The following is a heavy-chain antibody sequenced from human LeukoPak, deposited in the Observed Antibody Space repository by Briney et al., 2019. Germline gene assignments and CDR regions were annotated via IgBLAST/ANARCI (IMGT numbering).Heavy chain of an antibody. CDR2: ISGSGGST. CDR3: AKGVHFYGDYGHFDY. V-gene: IGHV3-23*01. CDR1: GFTFSSYA. D-gene: IGHD4-17*01. Sequence: GGSLRLSCAASGFTFSSYAMSWVRQAPGKGLEWVSAISGSGGSTYYADSVKGRFTISRDNSKNTLYLQMNSLRAEDTAVYYCAKGVHFYGDYGHFDYWGLGTLVTVSS. J-gene: IGHJ4*02.